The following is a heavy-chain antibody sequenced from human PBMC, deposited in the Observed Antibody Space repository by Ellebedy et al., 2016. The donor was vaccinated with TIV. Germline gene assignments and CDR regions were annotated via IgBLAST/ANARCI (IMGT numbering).Heavy chain of an antibody. CDR1: GYPFTAYD. CDR2: MNPNSGNT. D-gene: IGHD2-15*01. Sequence: ASVKVSXXASGYPFTAYDINWVRQVTGQGLEWMGWMNPNSGNTGYAQKFQGRVTMTKNTSARTAYMELSSLRSEDTAVYYCARGRCHGDNCYSSYSYHWGQGTLVTVSP. J-gene: IGHJ1*01. CDR3: ARGRCHGDNCYSSYSYH. V-gene: IGHV1-8*01.